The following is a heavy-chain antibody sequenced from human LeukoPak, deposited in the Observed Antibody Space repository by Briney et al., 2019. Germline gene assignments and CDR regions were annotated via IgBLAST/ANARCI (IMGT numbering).Heavy chain of an antibody. Sequence: GGSLRLSCAASGFSFSTYGMPWVRQAPGKGLGWVALIWNAGTNTYYADSVKGRFAISRDNSKDTLYLQMNSLRAEDTAVYYCAGDTPPGGDYYFDYWGQGTLVIVSS. J-gene: IGHJ4*02. D-gene: IGHD3-16*01. V-gene: IGHV3-33*01. CDR1: GFSFSTYG. CDR3: AGDTPPGGDYYFDY. CDR2: IWNAGTNT.